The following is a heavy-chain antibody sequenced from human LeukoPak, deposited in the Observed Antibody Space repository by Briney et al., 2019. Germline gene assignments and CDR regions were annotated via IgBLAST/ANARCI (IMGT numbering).Heavy chain of an antibody. CDR3: ARDGPLYYYDSSGYSKPVDAFDI. CDR1: GGSISSYY. CDR2: IYYSGST. Sequence: PSETLSLTCTVSGGSISSYYWSWIRQPPGKGLEWIGYIYYSGSTYYNPSLKSRVTISVDTSKNQFSLKLSSVTAADTAVYYCARDGPLYYYDSSGYSKPVDAFDIWGQGTMVTVSS. V-gene: IGHV4-59*12. D-gene: IGHD3-22*01. J-gene: IGHJ3*02.